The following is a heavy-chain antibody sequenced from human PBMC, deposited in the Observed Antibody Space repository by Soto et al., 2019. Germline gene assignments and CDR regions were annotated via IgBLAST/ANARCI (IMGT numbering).Heavy chain of an antibody. Sequence: PGGSLRLSCAASGFTFSSYAMSWVRQAPGKGLEWVSAISGSGGSTYYADSVKGRFTISRDNSKNTLYLQMNSLRAEDTAVYYCARGVIAAAGDPPDRFDPWGQGTLVTVSS. CDR1: GFTFSSYA. CDR3: ARGVIAAAGDPPDRFDP. CDR2: ISGSGGST. V-gene: IGHV3-23*01. J-gene: IGHJ5*02. D-gene: IGHD6-13*01.